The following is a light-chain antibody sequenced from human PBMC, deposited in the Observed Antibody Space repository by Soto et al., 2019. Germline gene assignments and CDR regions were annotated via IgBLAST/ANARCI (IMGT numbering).Light chain of an antibody. J-gene: IGKJ1*01. CDR3: QQYGSAPWT. CDR1: QSVSSSY. V-gene: IGKV3-20*01. CDR2: AAS. Sequence: EIVLTQSPGTLSLSPGERATLSCRASQSVSSSYLAWYQQKPGQAPRLLIYAASNMASGIPDRFGGTGSGTDFTLTISRLEPEDFAVYYCQQYGSAPWTFGQVTKVEI.